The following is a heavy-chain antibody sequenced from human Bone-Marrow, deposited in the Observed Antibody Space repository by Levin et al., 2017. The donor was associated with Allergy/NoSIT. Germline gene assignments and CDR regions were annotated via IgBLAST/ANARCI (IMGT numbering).Heavy chain of an antibody. J-gene: IGHJ4*02. D-gene: IGHD3-22*01. CDR2: ISPSGQYI. CDR3: ARGGYYYDTTPSTEWDF. Sequence: PGESLKISCAASGFPFSDYYMSWIRQPPGKRPEWISYISPSGQYINYADSVQARFTISRDYAKSLLYLDMTSLRIEDTAIYYCARGGYYYDTTPSTEWDFWGQGTRVTVSS. CDR1: GFPFSDYY. V-gene: IGHV3-11*05.